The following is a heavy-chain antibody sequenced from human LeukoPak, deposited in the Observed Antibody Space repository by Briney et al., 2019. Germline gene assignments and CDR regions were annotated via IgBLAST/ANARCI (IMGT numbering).Heavy chain of an antibody. CDR1: GVSISTYY. CDR3: ARWYYDSSGYRYFDY. D-gene: IGHD3-22*01. V-gene: IGHV4-59*12. Sequence: SETLSLTCTVSGVSISTYYWTWIRQPPGKGLEWIGNIDYSGNTKYNPSLKSRVTVSVDTSKNHFSLKLSSVTAADTAVYYCARWYYDSSGYRYFDYWGQGTLVIVSS. J-gene: IGHJ4*02. CDR2: IDYSGNT.